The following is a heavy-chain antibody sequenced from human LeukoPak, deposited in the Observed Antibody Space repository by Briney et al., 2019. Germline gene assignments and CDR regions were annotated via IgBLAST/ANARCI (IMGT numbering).Heavy chain of an antibody. Sequence: GGSLRLSCAASGFTFSSYEMNWVRQAPGKGLEWVSYISSSGSTIYYADSVKGRFTISRDNSKNTLYLQMNSLRAEETAVYYCAKDLTTVTTQGDYWGQGTLVTVSS. CDR1: GFTFSSYE. D-gene: IGHD4-11*01. CDR3: AKDLTTVTTQGDY. J-gene: IGHJ4*02. CDR2: ISSSGSTI. V-gene: IGHV3-48*03.